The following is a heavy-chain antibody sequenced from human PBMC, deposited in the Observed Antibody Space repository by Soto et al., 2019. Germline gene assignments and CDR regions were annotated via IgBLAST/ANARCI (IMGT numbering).Heavy chain of an antibody. J-gene: IGHJ4*02. CDR2: VKQDGSNK. Sequence: EVQLVESGGGLVQPGGSLRLTCAASGFTLSGYWMSWVRQAPGKGLEWVANVKQDGSNKYYVDSVKGRFTISRDNAKNLLYLRMNRRRVEDTAVYYCARGGGNFDQWGQGTLVTVSS. CDR1: GFTLSGYW. D-gene: IGHD3-16*01. CDR3: ARGGGNFDQ. V-gene: IGHV3-7*04.